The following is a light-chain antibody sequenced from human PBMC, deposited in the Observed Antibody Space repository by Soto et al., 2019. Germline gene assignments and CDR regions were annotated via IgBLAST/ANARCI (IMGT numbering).Light chain of an antibody. Sequence: QSVLTQPPSVSGSPGQSVNISCTGTSSDVGSYNRVSWYQQPPGTAPKLMIYEVSNRPSGVPDRFSGSKSGNTASLTISGLQAEDEADYYCSLYTSSTIYVFRTGTKVTVL. CDR2: EVS. CDR3: SLYTSSTIYV. CDR1: SSDVGSYNR. V-gene: IGLV2-18*01. J-gene: IGLJ1*01.